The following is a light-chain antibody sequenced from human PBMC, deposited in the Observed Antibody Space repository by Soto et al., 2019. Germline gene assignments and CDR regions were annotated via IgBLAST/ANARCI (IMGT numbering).Light chain of an antibody. J-gene: IGLJ2*01. CDR2: NNN. V-gene: IGLV1-44*01. Sequence: QSVLTQPPSASGTSGQSVTISCSGSSSNIGVNTVSWYQQLPGTAPKLLIQNNNQRPSGVPDRFSGSKSGTSASLVLSGLQSDDEAEYYCAAWDDSLNGVLFGGGTKETVL. CDR1: SSNIGVNT. CDR3: AAWDDSLNGVL.